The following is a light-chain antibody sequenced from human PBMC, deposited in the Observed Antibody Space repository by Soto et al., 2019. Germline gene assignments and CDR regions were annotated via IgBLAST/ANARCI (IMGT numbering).Light chain of an antibody. V-gene: IGKV1-39*01. CDR2: AAS. Sequence: DIQMTQSPVSLSASVGDRVTIICRASETISTFLNWYQQKPGKAPKVLIFAASSLQSGVPSRFSGSGSGTDFALTISGLQPEDLATYYCQQSYNIPPTFGQGTKVEI. CDR1: ETISTF. J-gene: IGKJ1*01. CDR3: QQSYNIPPT.